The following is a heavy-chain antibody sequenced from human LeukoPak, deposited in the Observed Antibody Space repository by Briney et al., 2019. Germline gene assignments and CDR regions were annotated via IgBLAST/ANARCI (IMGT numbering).Heavy chain of an antibody. J-gene: IGHJ6*02. Sequence: SETLSLTCTVSGGSISSRSYYWGWIRQPPGKGLEWIGTIYYSGSTYYNSSLKSRVTISADTSKNQFSLNLSSVTAADTAVYYCARPDYDFWSGYGGMDVWGQGTTVTVSS. CDR1: GGSISSRSYY. CDR3: ARPDYDFWSGYGGMDV. CDR2: IYYSGST. V-gene: IGHV4-39*01. D-gene: IGHD3-3*01.